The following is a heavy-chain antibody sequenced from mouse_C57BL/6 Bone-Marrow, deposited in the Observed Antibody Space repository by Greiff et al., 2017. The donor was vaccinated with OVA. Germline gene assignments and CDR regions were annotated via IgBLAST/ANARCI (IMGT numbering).Heavy chain of an antibody. D-gene: IGHD3-2*02. V-gene: IGHV5-4*03. CDR3: ARGLRLPHYYAMDY. CDR2: ISDGGSYT. Sequence: EVKLLESGGGLVKPGGSLKLSCAASGFTFSSYAMSWVRQTPEKRLEWVATISDGGSYTYYPDNVKGRFTISRDNAKNNLYLQMSHLKSEDTAMYYWARGLRLPHYYAMDYWGQGTSVTVSS. CDR1: GFTFSSYA. J-gene: IGHJ4*01.